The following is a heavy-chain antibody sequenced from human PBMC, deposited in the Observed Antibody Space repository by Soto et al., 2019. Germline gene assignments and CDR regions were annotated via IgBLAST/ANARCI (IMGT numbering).Heavy chain of an antibody. Sequence: QVQLVESGGGVVQPGRSLRLSCAASGFTFSSYGMHWVRQAPGKGLEWVAVISYDGSNKYYADSVKGRFTISRDNSKNTLYLQMNSLRAEYTAVYYCAKERWAGWGQGTLVTVSS. CDR2: ISYDGSNK. V-gene: IGHV3-30*18. J-gene: IGHJ4*02. D-gene: IGHD4-17*01. CDR1: GFTFSSYG. CDR3: AKERWAG.